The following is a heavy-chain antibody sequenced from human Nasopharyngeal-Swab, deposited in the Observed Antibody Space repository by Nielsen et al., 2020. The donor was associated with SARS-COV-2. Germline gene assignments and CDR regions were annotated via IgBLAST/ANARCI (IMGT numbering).Heavy chain of an antibody. CDR2: MNPNSGNT. Sequence: ASVKVSCKASGYTFTSYDINWVRQATGQGLEWMGWMNPNSGNTGYAQKFQGRVSMNRNTSISTAYMELSSLRSEDTAVYYCASLGSSSWAPFDYWGQGTLVTVSS. D-gene: IGHD6-13*01. CDR3: ASLGSSSWAPFDY. V-gene: IGHV1-8*01. J-gene: IGHJ4*02. CDR1: GYTFTSYD.